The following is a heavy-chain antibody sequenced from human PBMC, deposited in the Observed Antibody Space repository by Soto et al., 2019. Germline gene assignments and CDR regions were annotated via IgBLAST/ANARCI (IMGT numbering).Heavy chain of an antibody. J-gene: IGHJ4*02. Sequence: GGSLRLSCAASGFTFSSYGMHWVRQAPGKGLEWVAVIWYDGSNKYYADSVKGRFTISRDNSKNTLYLQMNSLRAEDTAVYYCARDPSGISVADRYFDYWGQGTLVTVSS. D-gene: IGHD6-19*01. CDR1: GFTFSSYG. V-gene: IGHV3-33*01. CDR3: ARDPSGISVADRYFDY. CDR2: IWYDGSNK.